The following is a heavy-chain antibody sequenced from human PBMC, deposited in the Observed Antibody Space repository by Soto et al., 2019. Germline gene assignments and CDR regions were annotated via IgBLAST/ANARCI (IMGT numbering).Heavy chain of an antibody. CDR2: IDTDGGGT. CDR3: ATVFDL. CDR1: GFTLRSHR. V-gene: IGHV3-74*01. Sequence: EVQLVESGGGLVQPGGSPRVSCAASGFTLRSHRIHWVRQAPGKGLEWVSRIDTDGGGTGYADSVKGRFTISTDNAKNTVYLQMNGLRAEDTAVYYCATVFDLWGQGTLVTVSS. J-gene: IGHJ5*02.